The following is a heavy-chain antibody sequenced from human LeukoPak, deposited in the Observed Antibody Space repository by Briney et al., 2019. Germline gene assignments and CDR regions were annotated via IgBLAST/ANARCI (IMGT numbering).Heavy chain of an antibody. D-gene: IGHD3-3*01. V-gene: IGHV3-20*04. Sequence: GGSLRLSCAASGFTFSSYWMSWVRQAPGKGLEWVSGINWNGGSTGYADSVKGRFTISRDNAKNSLYLQMNSLRAEDTALYYCAREPNFRDYYYYYMDVWGKGTTVTVSS. J-gene: IGHJ6*03. CDR2: INWNGGST. CDR3: AREPNFRDYYYYYMDV. CDR1: GFTFSSYW.